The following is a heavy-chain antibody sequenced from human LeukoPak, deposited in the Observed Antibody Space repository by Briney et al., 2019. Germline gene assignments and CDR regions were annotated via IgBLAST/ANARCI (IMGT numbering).Heavy chain of an antibody. V-gene: IGHV4-34*01. J-gene: IGHJ6*03. D-gene: IGHD2-15*01. CDR1: GGSFSGYY. Sequence: SETLSLTCAVYGGSFSGYYWSWIRQPPGKGLEWIGEINHSGSTNYNPSLKSRVTISVDTSKNQFSLKLSSVTAADTAVYYCARVSKTLGYCSGGSCYPRYYYYYYMDVWGKGTTVTVSS. CDR3: ARVSKTLGYCSGGSCYPRYYYYYYMDV. CDR2: INHSGST.